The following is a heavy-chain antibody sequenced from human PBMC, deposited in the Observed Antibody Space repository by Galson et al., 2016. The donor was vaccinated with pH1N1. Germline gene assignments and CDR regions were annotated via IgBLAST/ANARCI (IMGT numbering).Heavy chain of an antibody. CDR1: GGAFSSYG. V-gene: IGHV1-69*10. CDR3: ATKFKDLVFVPAAERQTHYNYGMDV. Sequence: SVKVSCKASGGAFSSYGVSWVRQAPGQGLEWMGGISPIFDMANYAPRLQGRVTITADTSTNTAYMKLSSLRSDDTAVYFCATKFKDLVFVPAAERQTHYNYGMDVWGHGTTVIVSS. CDR2: ISPIFDMA. D-gene: IGHD2-2*01. J-gene: IGHJ6*02.